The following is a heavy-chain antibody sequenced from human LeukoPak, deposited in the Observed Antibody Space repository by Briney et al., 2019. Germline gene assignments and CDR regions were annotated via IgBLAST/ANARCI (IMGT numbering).Heavy chain of an antibody. D-gene: IGHD6-19*01. CDR3: ARPYNSGWYGSFDI. CDR2: IYYGGST. Sequence: TSETLSLTCTVSGGSISSYDWSWIRQPPGKGLEWVGYIYYGGSTNYNPSLKSRVTISVDTSKNQFSLKLSSVTAADTAVYYCARPYNSGWYGSFDIWGQGTMVTVSS. V-gene: IGHV4-59*08. CDR1: GGSISSYD. J-gene: IGHJ3*02.